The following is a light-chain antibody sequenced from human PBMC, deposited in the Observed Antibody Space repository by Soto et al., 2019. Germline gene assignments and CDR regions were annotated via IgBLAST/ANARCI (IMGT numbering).Light chain of an antibody. CDR3: QQRSNWPPLT. Sequence: EIVLTQSPATLSLSPGERATLSCRASQSVSSYLAWYQQKPGQAPRLLIYDASNRATGIPARFSGSGSGTDFTLTISSLEPEDFAVYCCQQRSNWPPLTIGQGTKVEI. CDR2: DAS. V-gene: IGKV3-11*01. J-gene: IGKJ1*01. CDR1: QSVSSY.